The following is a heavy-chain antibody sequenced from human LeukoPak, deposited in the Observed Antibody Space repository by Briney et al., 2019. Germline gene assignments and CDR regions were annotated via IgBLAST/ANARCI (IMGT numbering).Heavy chain of an antibody. V-gene: IGHV1-8*01. CDR3: SITIFGVVIRPIDY. J-gene: IGHJ4*02. D-gene: IGHD3-3*01. CDR2: MNPNSGNT. CDR1: GYTFISYD. Sequence: ASVKVSCKASGYTFISYDINWVRQATGQGLEWMGWMNPNSGNTGYAQKFQGRVTMTGNTSISTAYMELSSLRSEDTAVYYCSITIFGVVIRPIDYWGQGTLVTVSS.